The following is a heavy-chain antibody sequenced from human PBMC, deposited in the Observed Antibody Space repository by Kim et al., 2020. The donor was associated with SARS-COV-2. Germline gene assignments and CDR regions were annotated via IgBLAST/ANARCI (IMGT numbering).Heavy chain of an antibody. V-gene: IGHV1-2*02. CDR2: INSNSGGT. CDR3: AREMIATGKTCDY. Sequence: ASVKVSCKASGYTFTGYYIHWVRQAPGQGLEWMGWINSNSGGTNYTQKFQGRVTMTRDTSISTAYMELNRLISDDTAVYYCAREMIATGKTCDYWGQGTLVTVSS. D-gene: IGHD6-13*01. J-gene: IGHJ4*02. CDR1: GYTFTGYY.